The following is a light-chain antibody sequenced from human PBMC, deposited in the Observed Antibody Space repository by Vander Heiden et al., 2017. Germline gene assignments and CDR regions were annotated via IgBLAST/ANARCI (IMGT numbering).Light chain of an antibody. J-gene: IGLJ2*01. CDR3: AAWDDSLVV. V-gene: IGLV1-47*01. Sequence: QSVLTQPPSASGTPGQRVTSSCSGSSSNIGSNYAYWYQQLPGTAPKLLIYRNNQRPSGVPDRFSGSKSGTSASLAISGLRSEDEADYYCAAWDDSLVVFGGGTKLTVL. CDR2: RNN. CDR1: SSNIGSNY.